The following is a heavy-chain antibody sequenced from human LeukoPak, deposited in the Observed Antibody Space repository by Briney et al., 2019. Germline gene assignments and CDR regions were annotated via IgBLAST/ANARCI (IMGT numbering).Heavy chain of an antibody. J-gene: IGHJ4*02. V-gene: IGHV3-23*01. CDR2: ISGSGGST. D-gene: IGHD2-15*01. CDR1: GFTFSNAW. Sequence: GGSLRLSCAASGFTFSNAWMSWVRQAPGKGLEWVSAISGSGGSTYYADSVKGRFTISRDNSKNTLYLQMNSLRAEDTAVYYCAKLYSCSGGSCYDFLDYWGQGTLVTVSS. CDR3: AKLYSCSGGSCYDFLDY.